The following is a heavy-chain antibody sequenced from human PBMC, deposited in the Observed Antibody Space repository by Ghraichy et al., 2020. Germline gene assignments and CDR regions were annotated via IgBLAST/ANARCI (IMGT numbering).Heavy chain of an antibody. CDR1: GGSFSGYY. Sequence: SETLSLTCAVYGGSFSGYYWSWIRQPPGKRLEWIGEINHSGSTNYNPSLKSRVTISVDTSKNQFSLKLSSVTAADTAVYYCARGLGYCSSTSCYFGVDDAFDIWGQGTMVTVSS. CDR3: ARGLGYCSSTSCYFGVDDAFDI. D-gene: IGHD2-2*01. CDR2: INHSGST. J-gene: IGHJ3*02. V-gene: IGHV4-34*01.